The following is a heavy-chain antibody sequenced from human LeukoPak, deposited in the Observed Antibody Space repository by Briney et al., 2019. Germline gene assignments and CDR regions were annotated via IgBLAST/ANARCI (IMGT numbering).Heavy chain of an antibody. Sequence: SETLSLTCAVYGGSFSGYYWSWIRQPPGKGLEWIGEINHSGSTNYNPSLKSRVTISVDTSKNQFSLKLSSVTAADTAVYYCARVSPDYYDSSGYGSLGWFDPWGQGALVTVSS. CDR2: INHSGST. CDR1: GGSFSGYY. CDR3: ARVSPDYYDSSGYGSLGWFDP. J-gene: IGHJ5*02. D-gene: IGHD3-22*01. V-gene: IGHV4-34*01.